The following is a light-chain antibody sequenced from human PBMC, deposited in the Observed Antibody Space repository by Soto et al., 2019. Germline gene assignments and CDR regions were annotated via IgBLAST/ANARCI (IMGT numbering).Light chain of an antibody. CDR3: SSYTTSSTWV. CDR1: SSDVGSYNY. Sequence: QSALTQPVSVSGSPGQSVTISCTGTSSDVGSYNYVSWYQQYPGKAPEVMIYEVNHRPSGVSNRFSGSKSGNTASLTISGLQAEDEADYYCSSYTTSSTWVFGGGTKLTVL. V-gene: IGLV2-14*01. CDR2: EVN. J-gene: IGLJ3*02.